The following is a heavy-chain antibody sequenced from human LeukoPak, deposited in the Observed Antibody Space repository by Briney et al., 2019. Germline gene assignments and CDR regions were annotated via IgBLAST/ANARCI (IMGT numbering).Heavy chain of an antibody. V-gene: IGHV4-61*02. Sequence: PSQTLSLTCTVSGGSICSGSYYWSWIRQPAGKGLEWIGRIYTSGSTNYNPSLKSRVTISVDTSKNQFSLKLSSVTAADTAVYYCARDRAATRTNWFDPWGQGTLVTVSS. CDR1: GGSICSGSYY. CDR2: IYTSGST. J-gene: IGHJ5*02. D-gene: IGHD2-15*01. CDR3: ARDRAATRTNWFDP.